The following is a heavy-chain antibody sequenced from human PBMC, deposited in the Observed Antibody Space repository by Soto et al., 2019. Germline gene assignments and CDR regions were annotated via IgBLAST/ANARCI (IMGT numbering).Heavy chain of an antibody. CDR3: ARDKRGMGYDFWSGYYTSSYYGMDV. J-gene: IGHJ6*02. CDR1: GGSISSYY. V-gene: IGHV4-59*01. D-gene: IGHD3-3*01. Sequence: SETLFLTCTVSGGSISSYYWSWIRQPPGKGLEWIGYIYYSGSTNYNPSLKSRVTISVDTSKNQFSLKLSSVTAADTAVYYCARDKRGMGYDFWSGYYTSSYYGMDVWGQGTTVTISS. CDR2: IYYSGST.